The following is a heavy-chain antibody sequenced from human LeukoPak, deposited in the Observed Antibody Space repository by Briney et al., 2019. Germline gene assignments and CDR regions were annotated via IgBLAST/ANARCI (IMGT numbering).Heavy chain of an antibody. D-gene: IGHD6-19*01. V-gene: IGHV3-48*03. J-gene: IGHJ4*02. CDR2: ITGSGSTI. Sequence: QAGGSLRLSCAASGFIFSSYNMNWVRQAPGKGLEWVSYITGSGSTIYYADSVKGRFTISRDDAKNSLYLQVNSLRAEDTAVYYCARGGSVSGWYYFDYWGQGTLVTVSS. CDR3: ARGGSVSGWYYFDY. CDR1: GFIFSSYN.